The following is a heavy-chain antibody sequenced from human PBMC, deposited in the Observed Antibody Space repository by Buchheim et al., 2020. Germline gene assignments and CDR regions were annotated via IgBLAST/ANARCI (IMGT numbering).Heavy chain of an antibody. J-gene: IGHJ6*02. CDR1: GGSFSGYY. Sequence: QVQLQQWGAGLLKPSETLSLTCAVYGGSFSGYYWSWIRQPPGKGLEWFGEINHSGSTNYNPSLKSRVIISVDTSRNQFSLKLSSVTAADTAVYYCARGLGYYDYVWGSNYGMDVWGQGTT. CDR2: INHSGST. CDR3: ARGLGYYDYVWGSNYGMDV. V-gene: IGHV4-34*01. D-gene: IGHD3-16*01.